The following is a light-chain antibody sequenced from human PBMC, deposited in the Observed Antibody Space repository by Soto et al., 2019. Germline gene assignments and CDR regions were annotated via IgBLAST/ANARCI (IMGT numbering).Light chain of an antibody. CDR2: GTS. V-gene: IGKV3-11*01. CDR3: QQRSNWPIT. CDR1: QSVSGN. Sequence: EIVMTQSPATLSVSPGERATLSCRASQSVSGNLAWYQQKPGQAPRLLIYGTSIRATGIPARFSGSGSGTDFTLTISSLEPEDFAVYYCQQRSNWPITFGQGTRLEIK. J-gene: IGKJ5*01.